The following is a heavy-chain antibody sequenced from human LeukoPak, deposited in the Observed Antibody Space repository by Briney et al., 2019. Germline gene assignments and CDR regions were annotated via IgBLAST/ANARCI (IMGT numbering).Heavy chain of an antibody. Sequence: ASVKVSCKASGYTFTGYYMHWVRQAPGQGLEWMGWINPNSGGTNYARKFQGRVTMTRDTSISTAYMELSRLRSDDTAVYYCARGLGYYDSSGYYYVEYFQHWGQGTLVTVSS. CDR2: INPNSGGT. CDR3: ARGLGYYDSSGYYYVEYFQH. V-gene: IGHV1-2*02. CDR1: GYTFTGYY. D-gene: IGHD3-22*01. J-gene: IGHJ1*01.